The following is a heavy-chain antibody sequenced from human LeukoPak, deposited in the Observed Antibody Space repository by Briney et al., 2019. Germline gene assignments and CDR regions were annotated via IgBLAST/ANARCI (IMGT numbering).Heavy chain of an antibody. Sequence: GGALRLSCAASGFTFRSYAMQWVRPAPGQGVEWVAVISYDGSNKYYADSVKGRFTISRDNSKNTLYLQMNSLRAEDTAVYYCARGGRAAAGIPHDYWGQGTLVTVSS. D-gene: IGHD6-13*01. V-gene: IGHV3-30*04. CDR1: GFTFRSYA. J-gene: IGHJ4*02. CDR2: ISYDGSNK. CDR3: ARGGRAAAGIPHDY.